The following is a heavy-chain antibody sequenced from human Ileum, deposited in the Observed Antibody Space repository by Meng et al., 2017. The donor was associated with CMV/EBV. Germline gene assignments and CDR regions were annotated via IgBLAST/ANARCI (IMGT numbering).Heavy chain of an antibody. CDR1: GFTVSSNY. J-gene: IGHJ3*02. V-gene: IGHV3-66*02. Sequence: GGSLRLSCAASGFTVSSNYMSWVRQAPGKGLEWVSVIYSGGSTYYADSVKGRFTISRDNSKNTLYLQMNSLRAEDTAVYYCERGAYDSSGYEAFDIWGQGTMVTVSS. CDR3: ERGAYDSSGYEAFDI. D-gene: IGHD3-22*01. CDR2: IYSGGST.